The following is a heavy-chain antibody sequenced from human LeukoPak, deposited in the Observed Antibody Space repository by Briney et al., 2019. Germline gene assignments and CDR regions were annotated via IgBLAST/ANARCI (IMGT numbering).Heavy chain of an antibody. CDR2: FDPEDGET. CDR1: GYTLTELS. D-gene: IGHD2-15*01. V-gene: IGHV1-24*01. J-gene: IGHJ4*02. Sequence: GASVKVSCKVSGYTLTELSMHWVRQAPGKGLEWMGGFDPEDGETIYAQKFQGRVTMTEDTFTDTAYMELSSLRSEDTAVYYCATWGYCSGGSCYPYYFDYWGQGTLVTVSS. CDR3: ATWGYCSGGSCYPYYFDY.